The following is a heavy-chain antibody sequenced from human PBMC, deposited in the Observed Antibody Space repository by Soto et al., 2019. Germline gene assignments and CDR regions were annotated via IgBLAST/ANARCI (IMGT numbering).Heavy chain of an antibody. J-gene: IGHJ3*02. CDR1: WFPFSSHG. V-gene: IGHV3-30*18. Sequence: GALRPSWAASWFPFSSHGLHRGRQAPGKGLEWVAVISYDGSNKYYADSVKGRFTISRDNSKNTLYLQMNSLRAEDTAVYYCAKADSGSSTGGAFDIWGQGTMVTVSS. D-gene: IGHD1-26*01. CDR2: ISYDGSNK. CDR3: AKADSGSSTGGAFDI.